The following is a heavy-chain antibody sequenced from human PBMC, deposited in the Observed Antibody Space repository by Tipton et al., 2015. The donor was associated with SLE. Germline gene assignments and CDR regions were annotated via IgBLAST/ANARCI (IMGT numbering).Heavy chain of an antibody. V-gene: IGHV1-8*01. D-gene: IGHD6-19*01. Sequence: QSGPEVKKPGASVKVSCKASGYTFTSYDINWVRQATGQGLEWMGWMNPNSGNTGYAQKFQGRVTMTRNTSISTAYIELSSLRSEDTAVYYCARAWIAVQEGDYWGQGTLVTVSS. CDR1: GYTFTSYD. CDR2: MNPNSGNT. CDR3: ARAWIAVQEGDY. J-gene: IGHJ4*02.